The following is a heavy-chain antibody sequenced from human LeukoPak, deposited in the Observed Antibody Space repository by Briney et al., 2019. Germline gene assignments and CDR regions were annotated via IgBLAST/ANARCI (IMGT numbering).Heavy chain of an antibody. J-gene: IGHJ4*02. Sequence: GGSLRLSCAASGLTFSSSGMHWVRQTPGKGLEGVAVISYDGSNKYYADSVKGRFTISRDNSKNTLYLQMNSLRAEDTAVYYCARGRVVGSSGSPFDYWGQGTLVTVSS. D-gene: IGHD6-19*01. CDR2: ISYDGSNK. CDR1: GLTFSSSG. CDR3: ARGRVVGSSGSPFDY. V-gene: IGHV3-30*19.